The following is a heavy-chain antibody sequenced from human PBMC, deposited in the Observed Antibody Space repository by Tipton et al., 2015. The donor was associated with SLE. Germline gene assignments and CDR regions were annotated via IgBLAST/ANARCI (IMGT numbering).Heavy chain of an antibody. V-gene: IGHV4-34*01. J-gene: IGHJ3*02. Sequence: TLSLTCAVYGGSFSGYYWSWIRQPPGKGLEWIGEINHSGSTNYNPSLESRVTISVDTSKNQFSLKLSSVTAADTAVYYCARGIPSRIWGQGTMVTVSS. CDR3: ARGIPSRI. CDR2: INHSGST. CDR1: GGSFSGYY.